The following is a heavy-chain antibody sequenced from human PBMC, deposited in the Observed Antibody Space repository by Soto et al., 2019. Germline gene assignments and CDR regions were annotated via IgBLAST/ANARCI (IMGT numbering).Heavy chain of an antibody. CDR1: GFTFSSYG. J-gene: IGHJ4*02. CDR2: ISYDGSNK. V-gene: IGHV3-30*18. Sequence: SLRLSCAASGFTFSSYGMHWVRQAPGKGLEWVAVISYDGSNKYYADSVKDRFTISRDKSKNTLYLQMDSLRAEDTAVYYCAKAEATSVTTLSYFDYWGQGTLVTVSS. CDR3: AKAEATSVTTLSYFDY. D-gene: IGHD4-17*01.